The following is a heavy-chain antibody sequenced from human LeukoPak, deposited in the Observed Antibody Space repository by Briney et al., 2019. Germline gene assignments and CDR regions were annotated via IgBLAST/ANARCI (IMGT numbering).Heavy chain of an antibody. CDR2: VNPNNGDT. J-gene: IGHJ4*02. Sequence: ASVKVSCRASGYIFTNYDINWVRQATGQGLEWMGWVNPNNGDTGYAQRFQGRVTFTRNTSISTACMELSSLRSDDTAVYYCATDATNWPLGSSWSFDYWGQGTLVTVSS. CDR3: ATDATNWPLGSSWSFDY. D-gene: IGHD6-13*01. CDR1: GYIFTNYD. V-gene: IGHV1-8*02.